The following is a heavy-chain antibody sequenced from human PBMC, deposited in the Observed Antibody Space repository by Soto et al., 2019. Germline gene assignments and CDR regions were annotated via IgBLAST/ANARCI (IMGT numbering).Heavy chain of an antibody. V-gene: IGHV1-8*01. CDR1: GYTFTDYG. Sequence: QVQLVQSGAEVKMPGASVKVSCKASGYTFTDYGINWVRQATGQGLEWMGWMNPKSGDTVYAQKFQGRVSMTKATSRSTAYMELNSLKSADTAVYYCARGGYSVVGATAYWGQGTLVTVSS. CDR2: MNPKSGDT. D-gene: IGHD1-26*01. J-gene: IGHJ4*02. CDR3: ARGGYSVVGATAY.